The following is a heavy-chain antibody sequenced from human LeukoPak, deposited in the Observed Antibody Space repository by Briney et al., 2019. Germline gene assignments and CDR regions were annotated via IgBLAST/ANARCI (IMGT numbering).Heavy chain of an antibody. V-gene: IGHV3-9*03. CDR1: GFTFDDYA. CDR3: AKGSSYSFGYWYFDL. Sequence: GGSLRLSCAASGFTFDDYAMHWVRQAPGKGLEWVSGISWYSGSVGYAASVKGRFTISRDNAKNSLYLQMNSLRAEDMALYFCAKGSSYSFGYWYFDLWGRGTLVTVSS. D-gene: IGHD5-18*01. J-gene: IGHJ2*01. CDR2: ISWYSGSV.